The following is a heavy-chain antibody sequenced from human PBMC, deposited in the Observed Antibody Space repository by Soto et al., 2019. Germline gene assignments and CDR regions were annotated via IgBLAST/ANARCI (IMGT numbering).Heavy chain of an antibody. CDR2: INPNSGGT. V-gene: IGHV1-2*02. Sequence: ASVKVSCKASGYTFTGYYMHWVRQAPGQGLEWMGWINPNSGGTNYAQKFQGRVTMTRDTSISTAYMELSRLRSDDTAVYYCARVLMTTVTSGYGMDVWRQGTTVTVSS. CDR1: GYTFTGYY. D-gene: IGHD4-17*01. CDR3: ARVLMTTVTSGYGMDV. J-gene: IGHJ6*02.